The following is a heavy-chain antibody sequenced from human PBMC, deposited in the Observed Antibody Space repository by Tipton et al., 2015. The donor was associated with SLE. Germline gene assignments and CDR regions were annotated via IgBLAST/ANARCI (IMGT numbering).Heavy chain of an antibody. CDR1: GTSLSSYY. CDR2: IHYAGGT. D-gene: IGHD3-3*01. CDR3: ARTQLRVSPNAFDI. J-gene: IGHJ3*02. V-gene: IGHV4-59*04. Sequence: TLSLTCTVSGTSLSSYYWGWIRQSPAQGLEWIGTIHYAGGTYYNPSLRSRLTISVDTSKNQFSLKLSSVTAADTAVYYCARTQLRVSPNAFDIWGQGTMVTVSS.